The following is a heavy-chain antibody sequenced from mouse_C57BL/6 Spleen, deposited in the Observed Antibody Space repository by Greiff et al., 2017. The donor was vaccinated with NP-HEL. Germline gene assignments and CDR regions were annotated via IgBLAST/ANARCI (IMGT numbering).Heavy chain of an antibody. Sequence: QVQLKQPGAELVKPGASVKLSCKASGYTFTSYWIQWVKQRPGQGLEWIGEIDPSDSYTNYNQNFKGKATLTVDTSSSTAYMQLSSLTSEDSAVYYCAKGDLYFDVWGTGTTVTVSS. CDR2: IDPSDSYT. V-gene: IGHV1-50*01. J-gene: IGHJ1*03. CDR3: AKGDLYFDV. CDR1: GYTFTSYW.